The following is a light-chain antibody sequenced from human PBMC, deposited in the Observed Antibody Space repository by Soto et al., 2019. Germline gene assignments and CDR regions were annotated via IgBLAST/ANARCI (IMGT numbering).Light chain of an antibody. CDR1: QSLSSS. V-gene: IGKV3-15*01. CDR2: GAS. Sequence: EIVMTQSPATLSVSPGERATLSCRASQSLSSSLAWYQHKRGQAARLLIHGASTRAIGIPDRFSSSGSGTEFTLTISSLQSEDFAVYYCQQYTDWPLTFGGGTKVEIK. CDR3: QQYTDWPLT. J-gene: IGKJ4*01.